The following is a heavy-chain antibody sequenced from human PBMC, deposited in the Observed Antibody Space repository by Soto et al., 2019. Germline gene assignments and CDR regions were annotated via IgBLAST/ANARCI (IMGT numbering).Heavy chain of an antibody. J-gene: IGHJ6*02. CDR2: IYYSGST. CDR3: ARHEGWGYGDGYGMDV. Sequence: PSETLSLTCTVSGGSISSSSYYWGWIRQPPGKGLEWIGSIYYSGSTYYNPSLKSRVTISVDTSKNQFSLKLSSVTAADTAVYYCARHEGWGYGDGYGMDVWGQGTTVTVSS. D-gene: IGHD4-17*01. CDR1: GGSISSSSYY. V-gene: IGHV4-39*01.